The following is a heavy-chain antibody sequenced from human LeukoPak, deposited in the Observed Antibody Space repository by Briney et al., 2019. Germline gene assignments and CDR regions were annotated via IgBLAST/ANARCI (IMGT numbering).Heavy chain of an antibody. V-gene: IGHV3-11*01. CDR1: GFTFGDYA. J-gene: IGHJ4*02. Sequence: PGGSLRLSCTASGFTFGDYAMSWVRQAPGKGLEWVSYISSSGSTIYYADSVKGRFTISRDNAKNSLYLQMNSLRAEDTAVYYCARDGDYYYGSGSYTNPFDYWGQGTLVTVSS. D-gene: IGHD3-10*01. CDR2: ISSSGSTI. CDR3: ARDGDYYYGSGSYTNPFDY.